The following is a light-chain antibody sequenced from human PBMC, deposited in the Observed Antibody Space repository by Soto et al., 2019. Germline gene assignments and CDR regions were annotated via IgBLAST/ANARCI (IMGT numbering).Light chain of an antibody. V-gene: IGLV1-40*01. CDR2: GNS. CDR3: QSYDSSLSAYYV. Sequence: QSVLTQPPSVSGAPGQRVTISCTGSSSNIGAGYDVHWYQQLPGTAPKLLIYGNSNRPSGVPDRFSGSKSGTSASLAITGRQAEEEADYYCQSYDSSLSAYYVFGTGTKLTVL. CDR1: SSNIGAGYD. J-gene: IGLJ1*01.